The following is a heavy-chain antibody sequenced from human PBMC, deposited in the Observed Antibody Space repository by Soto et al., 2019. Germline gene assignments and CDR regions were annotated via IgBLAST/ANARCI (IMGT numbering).Heavy chain of an antibody. D-gene: IGHD3-3*01. Sequence: QVYLVQSGVEMKKPGASVKVSCKSSGYTFTNYGIGWFRQAPGQGPEWMGWISTYNGNTNDAQKVQDKVTMTTDTSTSTAYMDLRSLKSDDTAVYFSARLAYDFRTGNSESWFDPWGQGTLVIVSS. J-gene: IGHJ5*02. CDR3: ARLAYDFRTGNSESWFDP. V-gene: IGHV1-18*01. CDR2: ISTYNGNT. CDR1: GYTFTNYG.